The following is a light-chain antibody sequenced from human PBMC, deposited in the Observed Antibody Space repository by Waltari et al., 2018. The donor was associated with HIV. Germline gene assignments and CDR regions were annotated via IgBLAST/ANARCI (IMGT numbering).Light chain of an antibody. J-gene: IGLJ3*02. CDR2: RDD. CDR3: SAWDDNLSSLV. CDR1: ASNIASNY. Sequence: QSVLTQPPSVSGAPGQRVTMSCSGSASNIASNYVYWYQQFPGAAPKLLIFRDDPRHSGVPDRFPGSKAGTSASLAISGLQADDEADYYCSAWDDNLSSLVLGGGTSLTVL. V-gene: IGLV1-47*01.